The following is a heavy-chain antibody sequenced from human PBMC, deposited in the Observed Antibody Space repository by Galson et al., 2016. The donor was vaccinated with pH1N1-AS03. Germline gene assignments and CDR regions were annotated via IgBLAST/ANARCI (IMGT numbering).Heavy chain of an antibody. CDR3: ARGTISVVDLQRRFDV. CDR1: GYTFTHFG. J-gene: IGHJ4*02. Sequence: SVQVSCKASGYTFTHFGISWVRQAPGQGLECLGWISTYTGETNYAQKLQARVTMTTETSTNTVYMELRTLTSDDTALDYCARGTISVVDLQRRFDVWGQGTLVTVSS. V-gene: IGHV1-18*01. D-gene: IGHD2-21*01. CDR2: ISTYTGET.